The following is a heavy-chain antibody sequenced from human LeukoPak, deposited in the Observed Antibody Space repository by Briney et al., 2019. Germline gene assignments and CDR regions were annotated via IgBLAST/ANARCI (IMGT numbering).Heavy chain of an antibody. V-gene: IGHV4-34*01. J-gene: IGHJ4*02. D-gene: IGHD3-22*01. Sequence: SETLSLTCAVYGVSFSGYYWSWMRQPPRKGLEWIGEINHSGSTNYNPSLKSRVTISVDTSKNQFSLKLSSVTAADTAVYYCASRPLDYYDSSGQQGAYYFDYWGQGTLVTVSS. CDR2: INHSGST. CDR3: ASRPLDYYDSSGQQGAYYFDY. CDR1: GVSFSGYY.